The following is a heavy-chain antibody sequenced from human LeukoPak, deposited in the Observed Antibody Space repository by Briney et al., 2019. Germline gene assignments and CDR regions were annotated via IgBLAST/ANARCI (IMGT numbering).Heavy chain of an antibody. V-gene: IGHV1-2*02. CDR3: ARALVRGAVAVSGY. D-gene: IGHD6-19*01. CDR1: GYTFTGYY. J-gene: IGHJ4*02. Sequence: GASVKVSCKASGYTFTGYYMHWVRQAPGQGLEWMGWINPNSGGTNYAQKFQGRVTMTRDTSISTAYMELSKLRSDDTAVYYCARALVRGAVAVSGYWGQGTLVTVSS. CDR2: INPNSGGT.